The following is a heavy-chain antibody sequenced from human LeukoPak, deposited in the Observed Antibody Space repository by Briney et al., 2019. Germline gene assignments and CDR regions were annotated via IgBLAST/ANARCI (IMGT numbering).Heavy chain of an antibody. CDR3: ARDGYSGYDHFDY. CDR1: GFTFSNYE. Sequence: GGSLRLSCAASGFTFSNYEMNWVRQAPGKGLEWVSYITTSGSTIYYADSVKGRFTTSRDNAKNSLHLQMNSLRAEDTAVYYCARDGYSGYDHFDYWGQGTLVTVSS. D-gene: IGHD5-12*01. V-gene: IGHV3-48*03. J-gene: IGHJ4*02. CDR2: ITTSGSTI.